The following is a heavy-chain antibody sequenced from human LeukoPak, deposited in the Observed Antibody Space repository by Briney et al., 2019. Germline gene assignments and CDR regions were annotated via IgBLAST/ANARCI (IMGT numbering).Heavy chain of an antibody. CDR3: ARAGHYYDSSGYPTEGRYFDY. CDR1: GFTFSSYC. V-gene: IGHV3-21*01. D-gene: IGHD3-22*01. Sequence: GGSLRLSCSTSGFTFSSYCMNWVRQAPGKGLEWVSFIRSSSSYIYYTDSVKGRFTISRDNVKNSLYLQMNSLRAEDTAVYYCARAGHYYDSSGYPTEGRYFDYWGQGTLVTVSS. CDR2: IRSSSSYI. J-gene: IGHJ4*02.